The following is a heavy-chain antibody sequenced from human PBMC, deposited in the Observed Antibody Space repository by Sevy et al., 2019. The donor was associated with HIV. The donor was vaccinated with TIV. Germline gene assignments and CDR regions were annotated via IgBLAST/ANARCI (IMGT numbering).Heavy chain of an antibody. CDR2: ISWNSGNI. Sequence: GGSLRLSCAASGFNFDDYAMRWVRQAPGKGLEWVSGISWNSGNIGYADSVKGRFTISRDNAKNFLYLQMNSLRVEDTALYYCAKGPGGDWGQGTLVTVSS. J-gene: IGHJ4*02. CDR1: GFNFDDYA. D-gene: IGHD3-10*01. V-gene: IGHV3-9*01. CDR3: AKGPGGD.